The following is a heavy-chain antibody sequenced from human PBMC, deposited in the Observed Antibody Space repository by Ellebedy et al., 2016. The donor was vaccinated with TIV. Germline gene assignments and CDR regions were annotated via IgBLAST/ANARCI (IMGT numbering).Heavy chain of an antibody. D-gene: IGHD3-22*01. J-gene: IGHJ4*02. CDR1: GFTFSSYS. Sequence: GESLKISCAVSGFTFSSYSMTWVRQAPGKGLEWDSYITSSSSSTYYADSVKGRFTIFRDNAKNSLYLQMNSLSDEDTAVYYCAKVYYYDRSALFDYWGQGTLVTVSS. V-gene: IGHV3-48*02. CDR2: ITSSSSST. CDR3: AKVYYYDRSALFDY.